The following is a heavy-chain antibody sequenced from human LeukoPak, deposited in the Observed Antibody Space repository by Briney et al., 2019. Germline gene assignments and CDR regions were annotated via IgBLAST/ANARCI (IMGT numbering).Heavy chain of an antibody. J-gene: IGHJ4*02. D-gene: IGHD2-2*01. CDR3: AKGGAYQLPPFDY. CDR1: GFTFSSYG. Sequence: GGSLRLSCAASGFTFSSYGMHWVRQAPGKGLEWVAVIWYDGSNKYYADSVKGRFTISRDNSKNTLYLQMNSLGAEDTAVYYCAKGGAYQLPPFDYWGQGTLVTVSS. V-gene: IGHV3-33*06. CDR2: IWYDGSNK.